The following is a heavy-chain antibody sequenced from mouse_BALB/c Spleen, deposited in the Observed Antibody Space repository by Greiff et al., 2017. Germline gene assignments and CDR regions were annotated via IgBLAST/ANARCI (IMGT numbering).Heavy chain of an antibody. CDR3: ARGDYYGSSYGDY. V-gene: IGHV1-14*01. CDR2: INPYNDGT. Sequence: EVKVVESGPELVKPGASVKMSCKASGYTFTSYVMHWVKQKPGQGLEWIGYINPYNDGTKYNEKFKGKATLTSDKSSSTAYMELSSLTSEDSAVYYCARGDYYGSSYGDYWGQGTTLTVSS. CDR1: GYTFTSYV. J-gene: IGHJ2*01. D-gene: IGHD1-1*01.